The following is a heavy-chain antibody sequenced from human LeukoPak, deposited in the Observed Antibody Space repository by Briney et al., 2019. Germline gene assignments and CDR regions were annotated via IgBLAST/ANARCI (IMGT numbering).Heavy chain of an antibody. CDR2: ISDSGRNT. D-gene: IGHD2-2*01. V-gene: IGHV3-23*01. CDR3: ARDVPSHIVVVVSAMFDY. Sequence: SGGSLRLSCATSGFTFSTYAMSWVRQAPRKGLEWVSTISDSGRNTHYADSVKGRFTISRDNSQNTLYLQMNSLRAEDTALYYCARDVPSHIVVVVSAMFDYWGQGILVTVSS. J-gene: IGHJ4*02. CDR1: GFTFSTYA.